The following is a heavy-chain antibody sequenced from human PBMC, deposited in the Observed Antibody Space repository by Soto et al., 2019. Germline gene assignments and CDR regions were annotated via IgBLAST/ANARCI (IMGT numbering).Heavy chain of an antibody. Sequence: QVQLVQSGAEVKKPGASVKVSCKASGYTFTSYDINWVRQATGQGLEWMGWMNPNSGNTGYAQKFQGRVTMTRNTSISTAYMERSSLRSEDTAVYYCARPDIVATIHGMDVWGKGTTVTVSS. J-gene: IGHJ6*04. V-gene: IGHV1-8*01. D-gene: IGHD5-12*01. CDR1: GYTFTSYD. CDR2: MNPNSGNT. CDR3: ARPDIVATIHGMDV.